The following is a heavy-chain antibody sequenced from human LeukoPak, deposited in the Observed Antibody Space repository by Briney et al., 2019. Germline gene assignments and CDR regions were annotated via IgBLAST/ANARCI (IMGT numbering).Heavy chain of an antibody. D-gene: IGHD6-13*01. V-gene: IGHV3-23*01. Sequence: GGSLRLSCAASGFTFSSYWMSWVRQAPGKGLEWVSAISGSGGSTYYADSVKGRFTISRDNSKNTLYLQMNSLRAEDTAVYYCAKDQREYSSSYDYWGQGTLVTVTS. CDR1: GFTFSSYW. CDR2: ISGSGGST. CDR3: AKDQREYSSSYDY. J-gene: IGHJ4*02.